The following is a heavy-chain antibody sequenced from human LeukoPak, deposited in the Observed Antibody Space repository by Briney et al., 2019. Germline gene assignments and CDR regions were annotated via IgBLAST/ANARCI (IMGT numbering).Heavy chain of an antibody. CDR3: AKEYGWFGELLFYGMDV. D-gene: IGHD3-10*01. CDR2: ISYDGSNK. Sequence: GGSLRLSCAASGFTFSSYGMHWVRQAPGKGLEWVAVISYDGSNKYYADSVKGRFTISRDNSKNTLYLQMNSLRAEDTAVYYCAKEYGWFGELLFYGMDVWGQGTTVTVSS. J-gene: IGHJ6*02. V-gene: IGHV3-30*18. CDR1: GFTFSSYG.